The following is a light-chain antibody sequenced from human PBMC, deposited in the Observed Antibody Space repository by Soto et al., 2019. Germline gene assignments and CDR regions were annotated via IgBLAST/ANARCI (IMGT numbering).Light chain of an antibody. V-gene: IGLV2-14*01. CDR2: DVR. CDR1: SSDVGGYNY. Sequence: QSALTQSASVSGSPGQSITISCTGTSSDVGGYNYVSWYQQHPGKAPKLIIYDVRNRPSGVSTRFSGSKSGNTASRTISGRQAEDEADGSCSSYTRNNSWVFGGGTKVTVL. J-gene: IGLJ3*02. CDR3: SSYTRNNSWV.